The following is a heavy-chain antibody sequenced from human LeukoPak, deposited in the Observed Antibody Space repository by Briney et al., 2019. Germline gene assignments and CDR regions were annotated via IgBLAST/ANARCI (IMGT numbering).Heavy chain of an antibody. CDR3: ATGLWWDLYY. Sequence: GESLKISCQGSGYIFTSYWIGWVRQMPGKGLEWMGIIYPGVSDTTYSPSFQGQVIISADKSISTAYLQWSSLKASDTAMYYCATGLWWDLYYWGQGTLVTVSS. J-gene: IGHJ4*02. CDR1: GYIFTSYW. V-gene: IGHV5-51*01. D-gene: IGHD1-26*01. CDR2: IYPGVSDT.